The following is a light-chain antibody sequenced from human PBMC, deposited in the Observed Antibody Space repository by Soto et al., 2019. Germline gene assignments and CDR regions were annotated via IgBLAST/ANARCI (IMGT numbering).Light chain of an antibody. J-gene: IGKJ5*01. V-gene: IGKV3-11*01. CDR2: DAS. CDR3: QTVDKWPL. Sequence: EIVLTQSPATVSLSPGESATLSCRASQSVKTFLVWYQQKPAQAPRLLIYDASHRATGIPARFSGSGSGTEFTLTISSLQSEDFAVYFCQTVDKWPLFGQGTRLEIK. CDR1: QSVKTF.